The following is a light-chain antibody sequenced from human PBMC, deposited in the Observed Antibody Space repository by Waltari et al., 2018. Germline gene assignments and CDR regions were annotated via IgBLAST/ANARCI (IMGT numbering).Light chain of an antibody. CDR2: HVS. V-gene: IGKV3-11*01. CDR3: HQRSDWPYT. CDR1: QSVSSY. J-gene: IGKJ2*01. Sequence: EVVMTQSPATLSLSPGERATLSCRASQSVSSYLGWYQQKPGQAPRLLIYHVSNRATGIPARFSGSGSGTDFTLTISSLEPEDFAVYYCHQRSDWPYTFGQGTNLEIK.